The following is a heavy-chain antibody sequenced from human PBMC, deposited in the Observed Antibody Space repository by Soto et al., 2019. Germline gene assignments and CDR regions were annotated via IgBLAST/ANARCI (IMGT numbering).Heavy chain of an antibody. CDR2: IFSSGST. V-gene: IGHV4-4*07. D-gene: IGHD5-12*01. CDR3: AREGSYSAYNFAHGIQLWSFDF. Sequence: QVLLQESGPGLLTPSETLSLTCTVSGGSINTFYWSWVRQPAGKGLEWIGRIFSSGSTSFNPSLESLVAMSVDTSKNHFSLNLSSVTAADMDVYYCAREGSYSAYNFAHGIQLWSFDFWGQGALVTVSS. J-gene: IGHJ4*02. CDR1: GGSINTFY.